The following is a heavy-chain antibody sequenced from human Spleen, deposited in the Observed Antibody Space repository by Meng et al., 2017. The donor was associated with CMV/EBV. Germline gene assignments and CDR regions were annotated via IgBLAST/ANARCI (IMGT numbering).Heavy chain of an antibody. CDR3: ARDVFDDTGSAFDI. CDR2: INHSGST. J-gene: IGHJ3*02. V-gene: IGHV4-34*01. Sequence: GSLRLSCAVYGGSFSGYYWSWIRQPPGKGLEWIGEINHSGSTNYNPSLKSRVTISVDTSKNQFFLKLKSVTAADTAVYFCARDVFDDTGSAFDIWGQGTMVTVSS. CDR1: GGSFSGYY. D-gene: IGHD1-1*01.